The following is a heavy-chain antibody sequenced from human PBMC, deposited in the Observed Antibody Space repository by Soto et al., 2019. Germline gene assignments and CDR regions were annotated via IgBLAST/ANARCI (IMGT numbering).Heavy chain of an antibody. Sequence: HPGGSLRLSCAASGFTFSSYEMNWVRQAPGKGLEWVSYISSSGSTIYYADSVKGRFTISRDNAKNSLYLQMNSLRAEDTAVYYCARDVEVTARYYYYGMDVWGQGTTVTVSS. CDR1: GFTFSSYE. CDR2: ISSSGSTI. D-gene: IGHD2-21*02. V-gene: IGHV3-48*03. J-gene: IGHJ6*02. CDR3: ARDVEVTARYYYYGMDV.